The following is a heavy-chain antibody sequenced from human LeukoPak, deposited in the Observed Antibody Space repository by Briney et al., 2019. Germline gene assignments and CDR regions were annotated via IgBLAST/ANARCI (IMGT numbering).Heavy chain of an antibody. CDR1: GFTFSSYW. CDR2: IKQDGSEK. D-gene: IGHD3-16*01. CDR3: ARGGGKIFDY. J-gene: IGHJ4*02. Sequence: RGSLRLSCAASGFTFSSYWMSWVRQAPGKGLEWVANIKQDGSEKYYVDSVKGRFTISRDNARDSLSLQMNSLRAEDTAVYYCARGGGKIFDYWGQGTLVTVSS. V-gene: IGHV3-7*01.